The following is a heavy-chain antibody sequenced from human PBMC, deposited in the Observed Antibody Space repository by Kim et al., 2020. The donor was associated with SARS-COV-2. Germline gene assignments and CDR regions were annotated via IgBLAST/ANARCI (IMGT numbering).Heavy chain of an antibody. Sequence: SETLSLTCTVSGGSISSSSYYWGWIRQPPGKGLEWIGSIYYSGSTYYNPSLKSRVTISVDTSKNQFSLKLSSVTAADTAGYYCARGSVAVAGTLYYYYY. CDR3: ARGSVAVAGTLYYYYY. CDR2: IYYSGST. CDR1: GGSISSSSYY. V-gene: IGHV4-39*01. J-gene: IGHJ6*01. D-gene: IGHD6-19*01.